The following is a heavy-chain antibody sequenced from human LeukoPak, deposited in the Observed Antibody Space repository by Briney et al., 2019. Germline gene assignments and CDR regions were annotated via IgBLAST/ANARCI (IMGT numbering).Heavy chain of an antibody. J-gene: IGHJ3*02. Sequence: SETLSLTCTVSGGSISSSSYYWGWIRQPPGKGLEWIGSIYYSGSTYYNPSLKSRVTISVDTSKNQFSLKLSSVTAADTAVHYCARDGLLAFDIWGQGTMVTVSS. CDR2: IYYSGST. CDR3: ARDGLLAFDI. CDR1: GGSISSSSYY. V-gene: IGHV4-39*07. D-gene: IGHD2-15*01.